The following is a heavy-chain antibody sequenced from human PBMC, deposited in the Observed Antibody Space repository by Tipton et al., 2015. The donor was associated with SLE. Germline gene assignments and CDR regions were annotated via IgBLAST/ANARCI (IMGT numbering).Heavy chain of an antibody. Sequence: LRLSCTVSGGSLNSSDYFWNWIRQSPGTGLEWIGSFSYNGDANHYPTLRRRLTLSIDTYENHFSLRLNSLTAAGPALYFCARDPGERTCDIW. D-gene: IGHD1-1*01. CDR3: ARDPGERTCDI. CDR1: GGSLNSSDYF. CDR2: FSYNGDA. J-gene: IGHJ3*02. V-gene: IGHV4-31*03.